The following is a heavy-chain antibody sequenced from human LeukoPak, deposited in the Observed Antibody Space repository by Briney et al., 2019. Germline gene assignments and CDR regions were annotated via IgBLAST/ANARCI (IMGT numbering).Heavy chain of an antibody. CDR2: ISNDSVDK. V-gene: IGHV3-11*04. CDR3: ARRDWVSEAVRAFDI. J-gene: IGHJ3*02. CDR1: GFRFSDYY. Sequence: GGSLRLSCVGSGFRFSDYYMSWIRQAPGKGLEWVSYISNDSVDKYYVDSVRGRFTISRDNAKKSMYLQMSGLRVEDTAVYYCARRDWVSEAVRAFDIWGQGTMVTVSS. D-gene: IGHD5-24*01.